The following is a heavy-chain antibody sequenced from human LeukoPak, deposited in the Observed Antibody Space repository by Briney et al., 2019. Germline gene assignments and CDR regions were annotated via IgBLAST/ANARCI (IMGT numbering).Heavy chain of an antibody. Sequence: GGSLRLSCAASGFSFSTYEMDWVRQAPGKGLEWVAYISSGGGTIYYADSVRGRFTISRDNAKNSLYLQMNSLRAEDTAVYCCAKEFIPESNGYDAFHIWGPGTMVTVSS. V-gene: IGHV3-48*03. J-gene: IGHJ3*02. CDR2: ISSGGGTI. CDR3: AKEFIPESNGYDAFHI. CDR1: GFSFSTYE. D-gene: IGHD5-24*01.